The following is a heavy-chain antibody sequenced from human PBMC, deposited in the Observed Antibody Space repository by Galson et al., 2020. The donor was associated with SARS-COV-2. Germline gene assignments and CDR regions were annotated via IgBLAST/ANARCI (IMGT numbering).Heavy chain of an antibody. CDR3: ARDEGIRGYNYGRLYYGMDV. CDR2: ISTSSSYT. D-gene: IGHD5-18*01. J-gene: IGHJ6*02. V-gene: IGHV3-21*01. CDR1: GFPFCTYS. Sequence: GESLKISCAASGFPFCTYSMNWVRLAPGKGLEWVSSISTSSSYTYYVDSVKGRFSISRDNPRNSLYLQMNSLRAEDTAVYYCARDEGIRGYNYGRLYYGMDVWGQGTTVTVSS.